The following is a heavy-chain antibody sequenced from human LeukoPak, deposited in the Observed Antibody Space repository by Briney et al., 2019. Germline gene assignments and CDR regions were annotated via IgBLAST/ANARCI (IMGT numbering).Heavy chain of an antibody. Sequence: GGSLRLSCAASGFTFSSYSMSWVRQAPGKGLEWVSSISSTSSSIYYADSVKGRFTISRDNSKNTLYLQMNSLRAEDTAVYYCAKDYLGGSLDYWGQGTLVTVSS. V-gene: IGHV3-21*01. J-gene: IGHJ4*02. D-gene: IGHD2-15*01. CDR1: GFTFSSYS. CDR2: ISSTSSSI. CDR3: AKDYLGGSLDY.